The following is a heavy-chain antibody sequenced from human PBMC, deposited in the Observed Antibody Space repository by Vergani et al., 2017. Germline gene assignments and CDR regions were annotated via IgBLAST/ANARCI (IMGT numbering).Heavy chain of an antibody. CDR3: ATRDYYYGSGSYYDYYYYGMDV. CDR1: GGTFSSYT. Sequence: QVQLVQSGAEVKKPGSSVKVSCKASGGTFSSYTISWVRQAPGQGLEWMGRIIPILGIANYAQKFQGRVTITADKSTSTAYMELSSLRSEDTAVYYCATRDYYYGSGSYYDYYYYGMDVWGQGTTVTVSS. J-gene: IGHJ6*02. CDR2: IIPILGIA. V-gene: IGHV1-69*02. D-gene: IGHD3-10*01.